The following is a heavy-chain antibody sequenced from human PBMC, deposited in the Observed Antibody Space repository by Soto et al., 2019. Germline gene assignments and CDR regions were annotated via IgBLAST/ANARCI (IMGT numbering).Heavy chain of an antibody. CDR3: ARHGYSYGGGYFDY. J-gene: IGHJ4*02. CDR1: GFTVSSNY. V-gene: IGHV3-66*04. Sequence: EVQLVESGGGWVQPGGSLRLSWAASGFTVSSNYMSWARQAQGKGLEWVSVIYSGGSAYSADAVKGRFTISRDNSKNTLYLQMNSLRAEDTAVYYCARHGYSYGGGYFDYWGQGTLVTVSS. D-gene: IGHD5-18*01. CDR2: IYSGGSA.